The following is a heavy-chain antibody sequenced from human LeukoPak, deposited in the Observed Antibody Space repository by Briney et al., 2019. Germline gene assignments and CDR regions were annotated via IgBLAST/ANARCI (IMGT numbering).Heavy chain of an antibody. CDR1: GYTFASFD. CDR2: MNPNSGNT. D-gene: IGHD5-18*01. CDR3: ARGGKGRGYSYGQNWFDP. V-gene: IGHV1-8*01. Sequence: ASVKVSCKASGYTFASFDINWVRQATGQGLEWMGWMNPNSGNTGYAQKFQGRVTMTRNTSISTAYMELSSLRSEDTAVYYCARGGKGRGYSYGQNWFDPWGQGTLVNVSS. J-gene: IGHJ5*02.